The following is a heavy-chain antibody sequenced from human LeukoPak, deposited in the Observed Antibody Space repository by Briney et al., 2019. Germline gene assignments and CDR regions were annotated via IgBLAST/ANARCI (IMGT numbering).Heavy chain of an antibody. CDR1: DFSFTTYT. V-gene: IGHV3-23*01. CDR2: ISGGDPTT. D-gene: IGHD2-15*01. Sequence: CAASDFSFTTYTMSWVRQAPGKGRGGGSGISGGDPTTYYADSVKGRVTISRDNAKKTLYMQMNRQIGEDRAIYYCAKXSXLLXGPLLXXYXXFWGQGTLVTVSS. J-gene: IGHJ4*02. CDR3: AKXSXLLXGPLLXXYXXF.